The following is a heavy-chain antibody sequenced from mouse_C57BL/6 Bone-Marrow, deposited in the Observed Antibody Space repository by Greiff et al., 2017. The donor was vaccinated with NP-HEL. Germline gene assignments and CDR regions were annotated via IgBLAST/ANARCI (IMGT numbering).Heavy chain of an antibody. D-gene: IGHD1-1*01. CDR1: GYTFTTYW. Sequence: QVQLQQPRAELVKPGASVKLSCKASGYTFTTYWMQWVKQRPGQGLEWIGEIDPSDSYTNYNQKFKGKATLTVDTSSSTANMQLSSLTSEDSAVYYCARKAYYGRSYEFAYWGQGTLVTVSA. CDR2: IDPSDSYT. J-gene: IGHJ3*01. V-gene: IGHV1-50*01. CDR3: ARKAYYGRSYEFAY.